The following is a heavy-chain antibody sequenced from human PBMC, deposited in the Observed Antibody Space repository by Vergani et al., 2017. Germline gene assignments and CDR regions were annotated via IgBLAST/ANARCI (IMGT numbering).Heavy chain of an antibody. CDR3: ARQVAVAGKWWGPYYYYGMDV. V-gene: IGHV5-10-1*01. Sequence: EVQLVQSGAEVKKPGESLRISCKGSGYSFTSYWISWVRQMPGKGLEWMGRIDPSDSYTNYSPSFQGHVTISADKSISTAYLQWSSLKASDTAMYYCARQVAVAGKWWGPYYYYGMDVWGQGPRSPSP. CDR1: GYSFTSYW. J-gene: IGHJ6*02. CDR2: IDPSDSYT. D-gene: IGHD6-19*01.